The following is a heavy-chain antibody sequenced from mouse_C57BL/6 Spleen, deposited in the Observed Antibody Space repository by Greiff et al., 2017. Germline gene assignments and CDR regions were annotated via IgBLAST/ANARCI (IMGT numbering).Heavy chain of an antibody. CDR3: AREGITTVSMDY. J-gene: IGHJ4*01. V-gene: IGHV1-42*01. CDR2: INPSTGGT. D-gene: IGHD1-1*01. CDR1: GYSFTGYY. Sequence: VQLQQSGPELVKPGASVKISCKASGYSFTGYYMNWVKQSPEKSLEWIGEINPSTGGTTYNQKFKAKATLTVDKSSSTAYMQLKSLTSEDSAVYYCAREGITTVSMDYWGQGTSVTVSS.